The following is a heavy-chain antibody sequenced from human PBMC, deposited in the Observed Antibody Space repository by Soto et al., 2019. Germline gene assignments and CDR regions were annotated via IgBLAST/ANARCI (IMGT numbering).Heavy chain of an antibody. J-gene: IGHJ4*02. V-gene: IGHV1-58*01. Sequence: GASVKVSCKTSGFNFSNSAVQWVRQARGQRLEWIGWIIVGSGNTNYAQQIQERVTITRDMSTSTAYLELSDLRSEDTALYYCAAELYVGGACSHFDYWGQGSLVTVSS. D-gene: IGHD2-21*02. CDR2: IIVGSGNT. CDR1: GFNFSNSA. CDR3: AAELYVGGACSHFDY.